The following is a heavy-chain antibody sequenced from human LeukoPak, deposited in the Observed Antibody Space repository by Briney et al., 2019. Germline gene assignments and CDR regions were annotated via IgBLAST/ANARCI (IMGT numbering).Heavy chain of an antibody. CDR3: ARQFPYCGGDCSSFDY. J-gene: IGHJ4*02. V-gene: IGHV3-48*03. CDR2: ISTSGSII. CDR1: GVIFSSYE. D-gene: IGHD2-21*02. Sequence: PGETLRLSCAASGVIFSSYEMNWVRQPPGKGIEWNSYISTSGSIIYYADPVKRRFTITRDNAKNSLYLQMKMLRAEDTAVYYCARQFPYCGGDCSSFDYWGQGTLVTVSS.